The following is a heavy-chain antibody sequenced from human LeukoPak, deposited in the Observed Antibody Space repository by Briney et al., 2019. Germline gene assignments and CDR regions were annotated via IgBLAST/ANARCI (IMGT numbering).Heavy chain of an antibody. J-gene: IGHJ4*02. CDR1: GFTFSVSW. V-gene: IGHV3-7*03. D-gene: IGHD5-18*01. Sequence: GGSLRLSCAASGFTFSVSWMSWVRQAPGKGLEWVANIKYDGSEKYYVDSVKGRFTISRDNAKNSLYLQMNSLKTEDTAVYYCTREVVDTAMVTVDYWGQGTLVTVSS. CDR2: IKYDGSEK. CDR3: TREVVDTAMVTVDY.